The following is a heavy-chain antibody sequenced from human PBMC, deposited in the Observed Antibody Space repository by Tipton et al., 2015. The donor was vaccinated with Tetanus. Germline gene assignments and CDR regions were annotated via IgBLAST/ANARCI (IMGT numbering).Heavy chain of an antibody. CDR1: GGSISSGGYY. J-gene: IGHJ2*01. V-gene: IGHV4-31*03. CDR3: ARTQPIGWYFDL. Sequence: TLSLTCTVSGGSISSGGYYWSWIRQHPGKGLEWIGDIYYSGSTFYNPSLKSRVTISVDTSKNQFSLKLSSVTAADTAVYYCARTQPIGWYFDLWGRGTLLTVSS. D-gene: IGHD1-1*01. CDR2: IYYSGST.